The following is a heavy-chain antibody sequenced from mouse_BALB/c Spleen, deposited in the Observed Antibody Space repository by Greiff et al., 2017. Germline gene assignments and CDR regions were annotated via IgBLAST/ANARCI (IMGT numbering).Heavy chain of an antibody. D-gene: IGHD1-1*02. J-gene: IGHJ4*01. CDR3: ARGTYGSYVDYAMDY. V-gene: IGHV5-12-2*01. CDR2: ISNGGGST. CDR1: GFTFSSYT. Sequence: EVKLVESGGGLVQPGGSLKLSCAASGFTFSSYTMSWVRQTPEKRLEWVAYISNGGGSTYYPDTVKGRFTISRDNAKNTLYLQMSSLKSEDTAMYYCARGTYGSYVDYAMDYWGQGTSVTVSS.